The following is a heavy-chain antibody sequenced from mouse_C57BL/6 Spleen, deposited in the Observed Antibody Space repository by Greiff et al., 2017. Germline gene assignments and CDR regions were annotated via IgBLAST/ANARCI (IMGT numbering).Heavy chain of an antibody. V-gene: IGHV1-62-2*01. CDR2: FYPGSGSI. D-gene: IGHD2-3*01. Sequence: QVQLKESGAELVKPGASVKLSCKASGYTFTEYTIHWVKQRSGQGLEWIGWFYPGSGSIKYNEKFQDKATLAADKSSSTVYMELSRLTSEDSAVYFCARHEDGYDGYYDVFPFAYWGQGTLVTVSA. CDR3: ARHEDGYDGYYDVFPFAY. J-gene: IGHJ3*01. CDR1: GYTFTEYT.